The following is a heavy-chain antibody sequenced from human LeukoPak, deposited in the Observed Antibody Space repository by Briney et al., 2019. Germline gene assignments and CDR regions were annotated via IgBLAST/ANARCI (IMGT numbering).Heavy chain of an antibody. D-gene: IGHD2-15*01. CDR1: GYTFTSYG. Sequence: ASVKVSCKASGYTFTSYGVSGVRQAPGQGLEWMGWSSTHNADTNYAQNFQGRVTMTTDTSTTTAYMDLRSLRSDDTAVYYCVRDWHCSGGNCADCFDYWGQGTLVTVSS. CDR2: SSTHNADT. CDR3: VRDWHCSGGNCADCFDY. V-gene: IGHV1-18*01. J-gene: IGHJ4*02.